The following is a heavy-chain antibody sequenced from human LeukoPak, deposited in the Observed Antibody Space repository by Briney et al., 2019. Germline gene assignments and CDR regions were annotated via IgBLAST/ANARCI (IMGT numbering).Heavy chain of an antibody. J-gene: IGHJ4*02. CDR1: GFTFSSYN. CDR3: VIVRGYFDSSGSDY. CDR2: ITNNGGNT. Sequence: GGALRLSCSAPGFTFSSYNIHWVRQAPREGLEFVSAITNNGGNTYYADSVKRRFTISRDNSKNTVYLQMSSLRAEDTAVYYCVIVRGYFDSSGSDYWGQGTLVTVSS. D-gene: IGHD3-9*01. V-gene: IGHV3-64D*06.